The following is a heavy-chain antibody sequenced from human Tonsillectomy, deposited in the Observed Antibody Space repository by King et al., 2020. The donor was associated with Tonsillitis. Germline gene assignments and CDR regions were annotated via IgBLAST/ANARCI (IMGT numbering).Heavy chain of an antibody. V-gene: IGHV3-33*01. J-gene: IGHJ4*02. Sequence: VQLVESGGGVVQPGRSLRLSCAASGFTFSSHGMHWVRQAPGKGLEWVAVLWYDGSNDYYADSVQGRFIVSRDNSKNTMYLQMNSLRDEDTAVYYCVRDKGSSWFGPIDYWGQGSLVTVSS. CDR2: LWYDGSND. CDR1: GFTFSSHG. CDR3: VRDKGSSWFGPIDY. D-gene: IGHD6-13*01.